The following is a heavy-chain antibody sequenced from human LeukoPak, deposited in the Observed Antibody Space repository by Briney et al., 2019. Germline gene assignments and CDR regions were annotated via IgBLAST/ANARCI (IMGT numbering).Heavy chain of an antibody. CDR2: IYYSGST. V-gene: IGHV4-59*01. Sequence: SDTLSLTCTVSGGSISSYYWSWIRQPPGKGLEWIGYIYYSGSTNYNPSLKSRVTISVDTSKNQFSLKLSSVTAADTAVYYCARDFGFGELFFGYWGQGTLVTVSS. D-gene: IGHD3-10*01. J-gene: IGHJ4*02. CDR1: GGSISSYY. CDR3: ARDFGFGELFFGY.